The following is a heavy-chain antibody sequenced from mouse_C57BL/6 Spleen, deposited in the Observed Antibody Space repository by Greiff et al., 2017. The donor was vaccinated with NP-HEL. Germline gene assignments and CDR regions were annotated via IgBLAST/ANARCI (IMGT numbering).Heavy chain of an antibody. CDR2: IHPSDSDT. V-gene: IGHV1-74*01. D-gene: IGHD3-2*02. J-gene: IGHJ3*01. Sequence: QVQLQQPGAELVKPGASVKVSCKASGYTFTSYWMHWVKQRPGQGLEWIGRIHPSDSDTNYNQKFKGKATLTVDKSSSTDYMQLSSLTSEDSAVYYCAIYYLQTAQAPFAYWGQGTLGTVSA. CDR3: AIYYLQTAQAPFAY. CDR1: GYTFTSYW.